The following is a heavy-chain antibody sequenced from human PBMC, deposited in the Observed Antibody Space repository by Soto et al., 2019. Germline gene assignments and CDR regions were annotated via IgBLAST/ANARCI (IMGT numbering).Heavy chain of an antibody. CDR2: IWYDGSNK. Sequence: QVQLVESGGGVVQPGRSLRLSCTASGFSFSDYGMHWVRQVPGKGLEWLAVIWYDGSNKYYADSVEGRFTISRDNSKNTLYLQMNGLGADDTALYYCARDQKYSSGWYAVDYWGQGTLVTVSS. D-gene: IGHD6-19*01. V-gene: IGHV3-33*01. CDR1: GFSFSDYG. J-gene: IGHJ4*02. CDR3: ARDQKYSSGWYAVDY.